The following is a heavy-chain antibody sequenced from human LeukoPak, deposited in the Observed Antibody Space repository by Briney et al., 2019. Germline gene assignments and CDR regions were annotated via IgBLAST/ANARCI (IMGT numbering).Heavy chain of an antibody. CDR2: INPSGGIT. CDR1: GYTFTSYY. V-gene: IGHV1-46*01. D-gene: IGHD3-22*01. Sequence: ASVKVSCKASGYTFTSYYMHWVRQAPGQGLEWMGIINPSGGITSYAQKFQGRVTMTRDMSTRTVYMELSSLRSEDTAVYYCAREGPGGTPYYDSSGYSADPRYYFDYWGQGTLVTVSS. CDR3: AREGPGGTPYYDSSGYSADPRYYFDY. J-gene: IGHJ4*02.